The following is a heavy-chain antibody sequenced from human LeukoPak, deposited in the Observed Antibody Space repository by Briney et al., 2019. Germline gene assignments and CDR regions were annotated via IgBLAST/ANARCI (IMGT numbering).Heavy chain of an antibody. V-gene: IGHV3-48*01. CDR3: ARDYKYAFDN. CDR2: IGISSGNT. Sequence: GGSLRLSCAASGFIFSAYSMNWVRRAPGKGLEWISYIGISSGNTKYADSVKGRFTISGDKAKNSLYLQMNSLRVEDTAVYYCARDYKYAFDNWGQGTLVTVSS. CDR1: GFIFSAYS. J-gene: IGHJ4*02. D-gene: IGHD5-24*01.